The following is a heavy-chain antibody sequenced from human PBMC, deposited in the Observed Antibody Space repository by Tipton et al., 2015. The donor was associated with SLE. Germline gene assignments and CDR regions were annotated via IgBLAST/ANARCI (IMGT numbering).Heavy chain of an antibody. CDR1: GDSMNSGDYS. CDR3: AVLRKGISFLL. CDR2: VSYSGST. D-gene: IGHD3-10*01. Sequence: TLSLTCSVSGDSMNSGDYSWSWIRQHPGKGLQWIATVSYSGSTFSNPSLRGRVATSSDTSGNQFSLTLRSVTAADTAVYYCAVLRKGISFLLWGQGSLVTVSS. J-gene: IGHJ4*02. V-gene: IGHV4-30-4*01.